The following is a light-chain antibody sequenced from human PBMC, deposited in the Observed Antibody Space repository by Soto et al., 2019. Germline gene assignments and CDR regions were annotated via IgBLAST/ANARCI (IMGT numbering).Light chain of an antibody. J-gene: IGKJ1*01. CDR1: QSITSW. Sequence: DIQITQSPSTLSASVGDRVTITCRASQSITSWLAWYQQKPGKAPKLLIYKASNLASGVPSRFSGSGYGTEFTLTISSLQPDDFATYYCQQYNGWTFGQGTKV. V-gene: IGKV1-5*03. CDR3: QQYNGWT. CDR2: KAS.